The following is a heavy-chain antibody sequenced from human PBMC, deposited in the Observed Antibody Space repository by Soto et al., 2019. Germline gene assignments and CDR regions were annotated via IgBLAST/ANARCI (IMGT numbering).Heavy chain of an antibody. CDR3: ARDQGVVGTADNWFDP. D-gene: IGHD2-21*02. J-gene: IGHJ5*02. V-gene: IGHV4-34*12. CDR2: ILQSGGT. CDR1: GGSFSGAY. Sequence: PSETLSLTCAVYGGSFSGAYWCWLRQSPGKRLVWIGGILQSGGTNYNPSLESRVTISVDASKNQFSLMVTSVTATDTAVYFCARDQGVVGTADNWFDPWGQGILVTSPQ.